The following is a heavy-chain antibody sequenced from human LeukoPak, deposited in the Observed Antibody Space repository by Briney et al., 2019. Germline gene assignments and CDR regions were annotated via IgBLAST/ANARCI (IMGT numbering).Heavy chain of an antibody. CDR3: ARGRKTIFGVVIISSYFDY. CDR1: GGSFSGYY. V-gene: IGHV4-34*01. CDR2: INHSGST. J-gene: IGHJ4*02. Sequence: SETLSLTCAIYGGSFSGYYWSWVRQPPGKGLEGMGEINHSGSTNYNPSLKSRVTISVDTSKNQFSLKLSSVTAADTAVYYCARGRKTIFGVVIISSYFDYWGQGTLVTVSS. D-gene: IGHD3-3*01.